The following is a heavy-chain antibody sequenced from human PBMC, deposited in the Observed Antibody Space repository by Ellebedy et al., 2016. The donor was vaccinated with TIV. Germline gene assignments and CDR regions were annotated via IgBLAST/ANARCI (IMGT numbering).Heavy chain of an antibody. J-gene: IGHJ6*02. CDR1: GFTFSSYS. CDR2: ISSSSSYI. Sequence: PGGSLRLSCAASGFTFSSYSMNWVRQAPGKGLEWVASISSSSSYIYYADSVKGRFTISRDNAKNSLYLQMNSLRAEDTAVYYCARTYGSGSSTHYYGMDVWGQGTTIIVSS. D-gene: IGHD3-10*01. CDR3: ARTYGSGSSTHYYGMDV. V-gene: IGHV3-21*01.